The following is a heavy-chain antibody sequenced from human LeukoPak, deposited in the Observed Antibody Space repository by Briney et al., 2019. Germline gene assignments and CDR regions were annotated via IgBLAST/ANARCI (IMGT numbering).Heavy chain of an antibody. J-gene: IGHJ6*02. V-gene: IGHV3-33*01. Sequence: GRSLRLSCAASGFTFSSYGMHWVRQAPGKGLEWVAVIWYDGSNKYYADSVKGRFTISRDNSKNTLYLQMNSLRAEDTAVCYCARDQVWGYCSSTSCYTFYGMDVWGQGTTVTVSS. CDR1: GFTFSSYG. D-gene: IGHD2-2*02. CDR2: IWYDGSNK. CDR3: ARDQVWGYCSSTSCYTFYGMDV.